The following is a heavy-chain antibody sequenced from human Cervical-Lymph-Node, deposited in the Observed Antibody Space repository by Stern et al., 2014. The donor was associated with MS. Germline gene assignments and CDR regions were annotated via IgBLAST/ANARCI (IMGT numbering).Heavy chain of an antibody. CDR3: AREQGHWFDP. CDR2: IIPVVGTA. Sequence: VQLVQSGAEVKKPASSVKVSCKASGGTSSNLVISWLRQAPGQGLEWVGGIIPVVGTANYAQKFQVRVTISADRSTSTVYLELIGLRSEDTAVYYCAREQGHWFDPWGQGTLVTVSS. J-gene: IGHJ5*02. CDR1: GGTSSNLV. V-gene: IGHV1-69*06.